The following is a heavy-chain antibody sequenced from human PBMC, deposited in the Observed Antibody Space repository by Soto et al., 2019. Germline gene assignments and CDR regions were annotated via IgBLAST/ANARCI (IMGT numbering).Heavy chain of an antibody. D-gene: IGHD3-10*01. Sequence: PPEKLPDTRSVSGGSLSRHYWSGFRMPAGKGMEWIGRIYTSGSTNYNPSLKSRVTISVDPSKNQFSLKLSPVTAADRALYYCARDGPGPVRGVHYYCYNGMDVWGHGTSFTGS. CDR2: IYTSGST. CDR1: GGSLSRHY. CDR3: ARDGPGPVRGVHYYCYNGMDV. J-gene: IGHJ6*02. V-gene: IGHV4-4*07.